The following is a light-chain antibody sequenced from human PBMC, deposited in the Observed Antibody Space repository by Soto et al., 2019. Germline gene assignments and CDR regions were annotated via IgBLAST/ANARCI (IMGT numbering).Light chain of an antibody. V-gene: IGKV3-20*01. CDR3: QQYHCAPDP. J-gene: IGKJ5*01. Sequence: EIVLTQSPGTLSLSPGERATLSCRASQIVGGDTLAWFQQRPGQAPRLVIYGASNRAAGIPDRFSGSGSGDGVTLTVRRLEPEDFARYYCQQYHCAPDPFGQGTRLEMK. CDR2: GAS. CDR1: QIVGGDT.